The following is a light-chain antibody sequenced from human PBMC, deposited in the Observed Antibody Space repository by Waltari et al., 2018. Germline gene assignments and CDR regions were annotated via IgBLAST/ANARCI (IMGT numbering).Light chain of an antibody. CDR2: KAS. Sequence: DVQMTQSPSTLSASVGDSVTITCRASHTIRAWLAWYQQKPGQAPHLLIYKASILESGVPSRFSGSASGTEFTLTISSLQPDDFATYYCQQHHNSPYTFGQGTHLEIK. CDR3: QQHHNSPYT. J-gene: IGKJ2*01. CDR1: HTIRAW. V-gene: IGKV1-5*03.